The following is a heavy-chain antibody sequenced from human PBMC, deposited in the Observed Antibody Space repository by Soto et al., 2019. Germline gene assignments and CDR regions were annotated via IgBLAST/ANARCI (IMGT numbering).Heavy chain of an antibody. V-gene: IGHV1-69*13. Sequence: SVKVSCKASGGTFSSYAISWVRQAPGQGLEWMGGIIPIFGTANYAQKFQGRVTITADESTSTAYMELSSLRSEDTAVDYCARVLVVAGNPVDHDGFDICGKRTTVTV. CDR2: IIPIFGTA. CDR3: ARVLVVAGNPVDHDGFDI. J-gene: IGHJ3*02. D-gene: IGHD6-19*01. CDR1: GGTFSSYA.